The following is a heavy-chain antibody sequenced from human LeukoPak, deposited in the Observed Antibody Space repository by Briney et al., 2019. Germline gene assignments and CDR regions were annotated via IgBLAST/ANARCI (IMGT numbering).Heavy chain of an antibody. Sequence: PSETLSLTCAVFGGSFDGYYWTWIRQFPEKGLEWIGEIVYSGSTNYNPSLKSRVIISADTSKVQFSLTLSSVTAADTAVYYCARGRASGYPPVPFYSWGQGTLVTVSS. D-gene: IGHD3-3*01. CDR2: IVYSGST. J-gene: IGHJ4*02. V-gene: IGHV4-34*12. CDR1: GGSFDGYY. CDR3: ARGRASGYPPVPFYS.